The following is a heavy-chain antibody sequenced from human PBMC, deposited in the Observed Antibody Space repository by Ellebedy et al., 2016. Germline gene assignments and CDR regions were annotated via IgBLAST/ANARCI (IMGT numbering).Heavy chain of an antibody. CDR1: GFTFSSYA. CDR3: ARDMITFGGVIPITPDY. V-gene: IGHV3-30*04. D-gene: IGHD3-16*01. CDR2: ISYDGSNK. J-gene: IGHJ4*02. Sequence: GESLKISCAASGFTFSSYAMHWVRQAPGKGLEWVAVISYDGSNKYYADSVKGRFTISRDNSKNTLYLQMNSLRAEDTAVYYCARDMITFGGVIPITPDYWGQGTLVTVSS.